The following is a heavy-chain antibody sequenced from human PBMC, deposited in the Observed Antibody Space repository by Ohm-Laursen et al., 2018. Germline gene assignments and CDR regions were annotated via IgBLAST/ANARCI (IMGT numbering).Heavy chain of an antibody. CDR3: ARHPDYRSDRWFDP. D-gene: IGHD6-25*01. CDR1: GYSISSGYF. Sequence: GTLSLTCAVSGYSISSGYFWGWIRQPPGKGLEWIGTIYHSGSTYYNPSLKSRVTISVDTSKNQFFLKLSSVTAADTAVYYCARHPDYRSDRWFDPWGQGTLVSVSS. V-gene: IGHV4-38-2*01. CDR2: IYHSGST. J-gene: IGHJ5*02.